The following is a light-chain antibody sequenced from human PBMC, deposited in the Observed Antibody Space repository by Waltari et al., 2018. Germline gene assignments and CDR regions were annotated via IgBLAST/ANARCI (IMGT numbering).Light chain of an antibody. J-gene: IGKJ2*01. Sequence: EIVFTKSPATLSLSSGERAPLPCRASQNIGSDFAWYHQKPGQPPRVLIYDASTRATGIPARFSGSGSGADFALTIRSLEPDDFAVYYCQQRSNWPRTFGQGTKLEIK. V-gene: IGKV3-11*01. CDR2: DAS. CDR3: QQRSNWPRT. CDR1: QNIGSD.